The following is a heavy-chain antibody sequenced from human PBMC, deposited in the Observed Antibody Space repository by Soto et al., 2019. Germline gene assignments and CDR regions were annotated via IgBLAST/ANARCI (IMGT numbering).Heavy chain of an antibody. D-gene: IGHD3-10*01. CDR2: IKQDGSEE. CDR3: ARDRLLWFGELLIYYYGMDV. J-gene: IGHJ6*02. Sequence: LRLSCAASGFTFSSYWMSWVRQAPGKGLEWVANIKQDGSEEYYVDSVKGRFTISRDNAKNSLYLQMNSLRAEDTAVYYCARDRLLWFGELLIYYYGMDVWGQGTTVTVSS. V-gene: IGHV3-7*01. CDR1: GFTFSSYW.